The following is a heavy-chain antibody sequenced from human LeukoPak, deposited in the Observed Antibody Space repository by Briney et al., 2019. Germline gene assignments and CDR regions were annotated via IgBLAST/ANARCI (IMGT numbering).Heavy chain of an antibody. CDR1: GFTFDDYA. Sequence: QPGRPLRLSCAASGFTFDDYAMHWVRQAPGKGLEWVSGISWNSGSIGYADSVKGRFTISRDNAKNSLYLQMNSLRAEDTAVYYCAKDQAEYSGYLGYYYYYMDVWGKGTTVTISS. V-gene: IGHV3-9*01. J-gene: IGHJ6*03. D-gene: IGHD5-12*01. CDR3: AKDQAEYSGYLGYYYYYMDV. CDR2: ISWNSGSI.